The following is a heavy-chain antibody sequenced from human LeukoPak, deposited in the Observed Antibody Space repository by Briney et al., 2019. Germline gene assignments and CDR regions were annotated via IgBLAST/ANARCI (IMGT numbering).Heavy chain of an antibody. D-gene: IGHD2-2*02. J-gene: IGHJ4*02. CDR3: ARDFPGCCSSTSCYS. CDR1: GYSISSGYY. Sequence: SETLSLTCTVSGYSISSGYYWGWIRQPPGKGLEWIGSIYHSGSTYYNPSLKSRVTISVDTSKNQFSLKLSSVTAADTAVYYCARDFPGCCSSTSCYSWGQGTLVTVSS. CDR2: IYHSGST. V-gene: IGHV4-38-2*02.